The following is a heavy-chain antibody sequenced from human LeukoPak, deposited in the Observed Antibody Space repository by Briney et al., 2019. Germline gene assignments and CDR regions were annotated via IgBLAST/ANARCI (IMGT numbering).Heavy chain of an antibody. CDR2: ISDDGSNK. V-gene: IGHV3-30*18. J-gene: IGHJ4*02. D-gene: IGHD6-13*01. Sequence: GGSLRLSCAASGFTFSEYGMHWVRQAPGKGLEWVAAISDDGSNKYYGDSVKGRFTISRDNSKNTLYVQMNSLRAEDTAVYYCAKGFRTEYSSSWYDHWGQGTLVTVSS. CDR1: GFTFSEYG. CDR3: AKGFRTEYSSSWYDH.